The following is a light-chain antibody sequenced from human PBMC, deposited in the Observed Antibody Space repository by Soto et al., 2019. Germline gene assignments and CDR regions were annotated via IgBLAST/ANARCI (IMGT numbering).Light chain of an antibody. CDR3: SSYTSSSSRVV. V-gene: IGLV2-14*01. Sequence: QSALTQPASVSGSPGQSITISCIGTSSDVGGYNYVSWYQQHPGKAPKLMIYDVTNRPSGVSDRFSGSKSGNTASLTISGLQAEDAADYYCSSYTSSSSRVVFGGGTKLTVL. J-gene: IGLJ2*01. CDR2: DVT. CDR1: SSDVGGYNY.